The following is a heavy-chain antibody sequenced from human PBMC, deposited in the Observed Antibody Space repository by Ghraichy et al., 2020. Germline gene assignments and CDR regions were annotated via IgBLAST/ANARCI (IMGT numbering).Heavy chain of an antibody. J-gene: IGHJ4*02. Sequence: ASVKVSCKASGYTFTGYYMHWVRQAPGQGLEWMGWINPNSGGTNYAQKFQGWVTMTRDTSISTAYMELSRLRSDDTAVYYCVRGGYNSEGTFDYWGQGTLVTVSS. CDR3: VRGGYNSEGTFDY. V-gene: IGHV1-2*04. CDR2: INPNSGGT. CDR1: GYTFTGYY. D-gene: IGHD5-24*01.